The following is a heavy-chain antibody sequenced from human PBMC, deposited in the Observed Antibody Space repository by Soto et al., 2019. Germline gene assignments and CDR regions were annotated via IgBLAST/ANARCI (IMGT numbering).Heavy chain of an antibody. CDR3: ARHNYGSGSAYFDY. J-gene: IGHJ4*02. V-gene: IGHV4-59*08. D-gene: IGHD3-10*01. Sequence: SETLSLTCTVSGGSISSYYWSWIRQPPGKGLEWIGYIYYSGSTNYNPSLKSRVTISVDTSKNQFSLKLNSMTAADTAVYYCARHNYGSGSAYFDYWGRGTTVTVSS. CDR2: IYYSGST. CDR1: GGSISSYY.